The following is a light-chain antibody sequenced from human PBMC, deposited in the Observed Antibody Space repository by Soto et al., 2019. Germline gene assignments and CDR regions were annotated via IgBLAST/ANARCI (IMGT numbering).Light chain of an antibody. CDR2: DVA. J-gene: IGLJ1*01. V-gene: IGLV2-14*01. Sequence: QSVLAQPASVSGSPGQSITISCTRTSSDVGGYNFVSWYQQHPGKAPKLMIYDVANRPSGVSHRFSGSKSGNTASLTISGLQAEDEADYYCSSLTGFNSFVFGTGTKVTVL. CDR1: SSDVGGYNF. CDR3: SSLTGFNSFV.